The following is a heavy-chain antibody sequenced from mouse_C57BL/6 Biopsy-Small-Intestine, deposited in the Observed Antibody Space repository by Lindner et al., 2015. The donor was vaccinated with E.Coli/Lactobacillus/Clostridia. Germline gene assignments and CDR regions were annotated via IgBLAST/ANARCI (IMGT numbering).Heavy chain of an antibody. D-gene: IGHD2-9*01. CDR2: INPNYGTT. CDR3: AKSYYGYDEDYFDY. V-gene: IGHV1-39*01. Sequence: VQLQESGAELMKPGASVKLSCKASGYSFTDYNMNWVKQNNGKSLDWIGVINPNYGTTAYNQKFKGKATLTVDQSSSTAYMQLNSLTSEDSAVYYCAKSYYGYDEDYFDYWGQGTTLTVSS. J-gene: IGHJ2*01. CDR1: GYSFTDYN.